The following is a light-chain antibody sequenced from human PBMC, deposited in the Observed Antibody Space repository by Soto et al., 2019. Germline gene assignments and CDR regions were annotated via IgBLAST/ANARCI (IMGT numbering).Light chain of an antibody. Sequence: QSVLTQPASVSGSPGQSITISCTGTSSDVGGYNYVSWYQQHPGKAPKLMIFDVSHRPSGVSNRFSGSKSGNTASLTISGLQAEDEAVYYCSSYTSSSPVVFGGGTKVTVL. CDR3: SSYTSSSPVV. J-gene: IGLJ2*01. V-gene: IGLV2-14*03. CDR2: DVS. CDR1: SSDVGGYNY.